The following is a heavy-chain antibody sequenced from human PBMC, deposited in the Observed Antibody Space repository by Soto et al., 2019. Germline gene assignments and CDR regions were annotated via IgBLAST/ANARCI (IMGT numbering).Heavy chain of an antibody. CDR2: ISPGGDRI. V-gene: IGHV3-48*02. CDR1: GFMFDSYA. D-gene: IGHD2-8*01. CDR3: TKSADSAGWGVDF. Sequence: EVQLVESGGGLVQPGGSLRLSCVASGFMFDSYAMNWVRQAPGKGLEWVSYISPGGDRIYYAESLKGRITISRDNARNSLSLQMNIRSDEDTAVYYGTKSADSAGWGVDFWGQGTLVTVSS. J-gene: IGHJ4*02.